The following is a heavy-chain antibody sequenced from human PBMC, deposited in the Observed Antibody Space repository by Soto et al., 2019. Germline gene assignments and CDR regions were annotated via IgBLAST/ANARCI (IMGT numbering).Heavy chain of an antibody. V-gene: IGHV1-69*06. D-gene: IGHD2-2*01. CDR3: ARGVVVPAAQADMGYYYYYYGMDL. J-gene: IGHJ6*02. Sequence: QVQLVQSGAEVKKPGSSVKVSCKASGGTFSSYAISWVRQAPGQGLEWMGGIIPIFGTANYAQKFQGRVTVTADKSTTTAYMELSSLRSEDTDVYYCARGVVVPAAQADMGYYYYYYGMDLWGQGTTVTVSS. CDR1: GGTFSSYA. CDR2: IIPIFGTA.